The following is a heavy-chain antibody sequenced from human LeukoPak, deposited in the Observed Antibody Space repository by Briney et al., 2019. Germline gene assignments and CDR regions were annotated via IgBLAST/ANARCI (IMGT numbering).Heavy chain of an antibody. J-gene: IGHJ4*02. V-gene: IGHV3-7*01. CDR2: IKHDGSET. CDR1: GFTFSSYS. CDR3: ARVAVAGFDY. D-gene: IGHD6-19*01. Sequence: GGSLRLSCAASGFTFSSYSMTWVRQAPGKGLEWVANIKHDGSETYYADSVKGRFTISRDNAKNSLFLQVNTLRAEGTAVYYCARVAVAGFDYWGQGTLVTVSS.